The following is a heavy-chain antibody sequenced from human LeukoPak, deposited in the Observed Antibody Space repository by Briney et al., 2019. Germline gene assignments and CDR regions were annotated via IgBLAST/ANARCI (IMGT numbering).Heavy chain of an antibody. CDR1: GFTLSRYG. Sequence: PGGSLRLSCAASGFTLSRYGMHWVRQAPGKGLEWVAVISYDGSNENYVDSVKGRFTISRDNSKNTLYLQMNSLRREDTAVYYCAKDRYDFWSGYHMAPFDYWGQGTLVTVSS. D-gene: IGHD3-3*01. CDR3: AKDRYDFWSGYHMAPFDY. V-gene: IGHV3-30*18. J-gene: IGHJ4*02. CDR2: ISYDGSNE.